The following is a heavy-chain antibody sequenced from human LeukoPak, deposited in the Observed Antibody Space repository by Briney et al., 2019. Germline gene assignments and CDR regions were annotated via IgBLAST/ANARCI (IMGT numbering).Heavy chain of an antibody. CDR2: ISSSGSYI. D-gene: IGHD2-21*01. CDR1: GFSFSSYT. CDR3: ARALNLRTRGGVFH. Sequence: SGGSLRLSCAASGFSFSSYTMNWVRQSPGKGLECVSSISSSGSYIYYADSVKGRFTISRDNAKNSLYLQMSSLRAEDTAVYYCARALNLRTRGGVFHWGQGTLVTVSS. V-gene: IGHV3-21*01. J-gene: IGHJ4*02.